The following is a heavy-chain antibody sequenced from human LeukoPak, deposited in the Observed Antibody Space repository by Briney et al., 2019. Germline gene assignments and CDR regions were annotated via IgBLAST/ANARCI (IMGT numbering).Heavy chain of an antibody. J-gene: IGHJ4*02. D-gene: IGHD5-12*01. CDR3: AIVSGYVLDY. CDR2: INSDGSNT. V-gene: IGHV3-74*01. Sequence: PGGSLRLSCAASGFTFSSYWMHWVRQAPGKGLVWVSRINSDGSNTIYADSVRGRFTISRDNAKNTLYLQMNSLRAEDTAVYYCAIVSGYVLDYWGQGTLVTVSS. CDR1: GFTFSSYW.